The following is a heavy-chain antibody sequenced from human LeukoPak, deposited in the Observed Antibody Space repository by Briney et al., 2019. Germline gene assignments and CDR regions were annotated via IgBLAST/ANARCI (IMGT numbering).Heavy chain of an antibody. V-gene: IGHV4-38-2*02. D-gene: IGHD3-10*01. CDR1: GYSISSGHY. CDR3: ARGPRFGELLRHWFDP. Sequence: TSETLSLTCTVSGYSISSGHYWGWIRQPPGKGLEWIGSMYHSGSTYYNPPLKSRVTISEDTSKNQFSLKLRSVTAADTAVYYCARGPRFGELLRHWFDPWGQGTLVTVSS. J-gene: IGHJ5*02. CDR2: MYHSGST.